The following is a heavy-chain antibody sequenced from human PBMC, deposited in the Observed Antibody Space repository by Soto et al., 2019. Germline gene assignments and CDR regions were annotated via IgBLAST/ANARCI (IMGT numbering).Heavy chain of an antibody. CDR1: GFTFSNYA. CDR2: TGGSGGGT. Sequence: PGGSLRLSCAASGFTFSNYALSWVRQAPGKGLEWVSVTGGSGGGTYYADSVKGRFTISRDNSKNTLSLQMNSLRAEDTAVYYCAKEGGAGDRPSYFAYWGRGTLVTVSS. J-gene: IGHJ4*02. D-gene: IGHD3-16*01. CDR3: AKEGGAGDRPSYFAY. V-gene: IGHV3-23*01.